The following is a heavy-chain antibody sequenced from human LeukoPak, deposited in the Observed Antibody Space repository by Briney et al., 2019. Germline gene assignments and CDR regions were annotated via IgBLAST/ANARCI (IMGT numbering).Heavy chain of an antibody. CDR3: TASGAIAARLHYYYYMDV. D-gene: IGHD6-6*01. V-gene: IGHV4-4*09. J-gene: IGHJ6*03. CDR2: TYTSEST. Sequence: SETLSLTCTVSGGSITAYYWSWIRQPPGKGLEWIGYTYTSESTNYNPSLKSRAAISVDTSKNQFSLKLSSVTAADTAVYYCTASGAIAARLHYYYYMDVWGTGTTVTVSS. CDR1: GGSITAYY.